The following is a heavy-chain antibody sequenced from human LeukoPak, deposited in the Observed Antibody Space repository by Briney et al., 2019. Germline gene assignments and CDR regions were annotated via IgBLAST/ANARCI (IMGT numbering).Heavy chain of an antibody. CDR1: GGSFGGYF. CDR3: ARAVYDSSGQKFDEYDYYMGV. D-gene: IGHD3-22*01. CDR2: VDQSGSP. Sequence: SETLSLTCAVSGGSFGGYFWTWVRQPPGKGLEWIGEVDQSGSPKYNPSLKSRVTLSVDTSKNQFSLKMASVTAADTALYYCARAVYDSSGQKFDEYDYYMGVRGKGTTVTVS. V-gene: IGHV4-34*01. J-gene: IGHJ6*03.